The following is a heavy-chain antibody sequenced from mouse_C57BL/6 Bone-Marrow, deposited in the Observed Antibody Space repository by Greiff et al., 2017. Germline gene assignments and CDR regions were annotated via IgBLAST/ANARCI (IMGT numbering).Heavy chain of an antibody. CDR1: GYTFTSYW. CDR3: AREGYSNYPHYYAMDY. J-gene: IGHJ4*01. CDR2: IDPSDSYT. V-gene: IGHV1-69*01. D-gene: IGHD2-5*01. Sequence: VQLQQPGAELVMPGASVKLSCKASGYTFTSYWMHWVKQRPGQGLEWIGEIDPSDSYTNYNQKFQGKSTLTVDKSSSTAYMQLSSLTSEDSAVYYCAREGYSNYPHYYAMDYWGQGTSVTVSS.